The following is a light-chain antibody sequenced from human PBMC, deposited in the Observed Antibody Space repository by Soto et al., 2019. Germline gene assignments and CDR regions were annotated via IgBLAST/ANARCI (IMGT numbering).Light chain of an antibody. J-gene: IGKJ4*01. Sequence: DIQMTQSPSSLSASVGDRVTITCRASQSISSYLNWYQQKPGKAPKLLIYAASSLQSGVPSRFSGSGSGTDYTLTISSLQPEDFATYYSQQSYSTLLTFGGGTMLEIK. V-gene: IGKV1-39*01. CDR2: AAS. CDR1: QSISSY. CDR3: QQSYSTLLT.